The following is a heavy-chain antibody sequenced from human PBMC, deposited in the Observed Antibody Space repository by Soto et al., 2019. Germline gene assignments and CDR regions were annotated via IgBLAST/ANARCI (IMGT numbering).Heavy chain of an antibody. J-gene: IGHJ4*02. Sequence: SETLSLTCTVSGGSISSNYWTWIRQPPGKGLEWIGYVYNSGSTNYNPSLKSRVAISEDTSKSQFSLKVNSMTAADTAVYYCARYRREAVAGYTLDNWGQGILVTVS. D-gene: IGHD6-13*01. V-gene: IGHV4-59*01. CDR2: VYNSGST. CDR3: ARYRREAVAGYTLDN. CDR1: GGSISSNY.